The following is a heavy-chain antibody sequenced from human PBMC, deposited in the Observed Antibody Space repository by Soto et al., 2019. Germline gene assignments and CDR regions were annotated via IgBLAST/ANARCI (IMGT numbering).Heavy chain of an antibody. Sequence: PGGSLRLSCAASGFTFSDYYMSWIRQAPGKGLEWVSYISSSSSHTNYADSVKGRFTISRDNAKNSLYLQMNSLRAEDTAVYYCAIDSSGYLIWRQGTLVTVSS. CDR3: AIDSSGYLI. V-gene: IGHV3-11*06. CDR2: ISSSSSHT. D-gene: IGHD3-22*01. CDR1: GFTFSDYY. J-gene: IGHJ4*02.